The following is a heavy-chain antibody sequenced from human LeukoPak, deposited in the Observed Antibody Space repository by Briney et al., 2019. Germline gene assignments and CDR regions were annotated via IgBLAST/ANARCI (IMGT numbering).Heavy chain of an antibody. Sequence: GGSLRLSCAASGFTFSSYSMNWVRQAPGKGLEWVSYISSGGSTINYADSVKGRFTISRDNAKNSLYLKMNSLRAEDTAAYYCARGVVIVGIDYWGQGTLVTVSS. V-gene: IGHV3-48*04. D-gene: IGHD3-3*01. J-gene: IGHJ4*02. CDR3: ARGVVIVGIDY. CDR2: ISSGGSTI. CDR1: GFTFSSYS.